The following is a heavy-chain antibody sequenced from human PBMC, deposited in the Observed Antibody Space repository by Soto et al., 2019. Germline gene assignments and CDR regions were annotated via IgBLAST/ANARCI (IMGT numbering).Heavy chain of an antibody. D-gene: IGHD6-19*01. CDR1: GFSLANYR. CDR3: AKGPHTNVGWPYYFES. J-gene: IGHJ4*02. V-gene: IGHV3-48*02. CDR2: SSPRGDTI. Sequence: GGSLRLSCVASGFSLANYRMNWVRQNTGQGLEWISYSSPRGDTIYYADSVEVRFTISRDNARNSLSLHMSSLRDEDSALYYCAKGPHTNVGWPYYFESWGQGVPVTVSS.